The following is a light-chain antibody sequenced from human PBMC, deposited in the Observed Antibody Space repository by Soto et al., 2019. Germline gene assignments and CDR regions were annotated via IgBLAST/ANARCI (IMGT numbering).Light chain of an antibody. Sequence: QSVLTQPPSASGTPGQRVTISCSGSICNIGRNTVTWYQQLPETAPKLLIYSNNQRPSGVPDRFSGSKSDTSASLAISGLQYEDEADYYCAGWDDSLNGVVFGGGTKLTVL. CDR2: SNN. CDR1: ICNIGRNT. CDR3: AGWDDSLNGVV. J-gene: IGLJ2*01. V-gene: IGLV1-44*01.